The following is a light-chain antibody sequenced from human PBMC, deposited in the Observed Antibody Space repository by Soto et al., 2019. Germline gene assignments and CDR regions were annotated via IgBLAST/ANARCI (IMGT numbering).Light chain of an antibody. CDR2: DTS. V-gene: IGKV3-20*01. CDR1: HRVASGY. J-gene: IGKJ4*01. CDR3: QQYGSSPS. Sequence: IVLTQSPATLSLSPGERATLSCRASHRVASGYLAWYQQKRGQAPGLLIYDTSRRATGVPDRFRGSGSGTDFTLTISRLEPDDFAVYYCQQYGSSPSFGGGTKVEIK.